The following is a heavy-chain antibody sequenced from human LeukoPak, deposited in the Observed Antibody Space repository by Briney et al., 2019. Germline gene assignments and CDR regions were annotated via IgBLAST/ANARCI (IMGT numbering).Heavy chain of an antibody. J-gene: IGHJ4*02. V-gene: IGHV3-30*03. CDR2: ISYDGSNK. CDR3: ARERGPYCGSDCYRYYFDY. Sequence: AGGSLRLSCAASGFTFSSYGMHWVRQAPGKGLEWVAVISYDGSNKYYADSVRGRFTISRDNAKNSLYLHMNSLRAEDTAVYYCARERGPYCGSDCYRYYFDYWGQGTLVTVSS. CDR1: GFTFSSYG. D-gene: IGHD2-21*02.